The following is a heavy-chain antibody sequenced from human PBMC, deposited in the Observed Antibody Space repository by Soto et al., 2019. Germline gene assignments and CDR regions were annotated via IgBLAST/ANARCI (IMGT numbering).Heavy chain of an antibody. CDR3: ARLKGLRWPVLDY. CDR1: GGSISSGDYY. D-gene: IGHD5-12*01. J-gene: IGHJ4*02. V-gene: IGHV4-30-4*01. Sequence: QVQLQESGPGLVKPSQTLSLTCTVSGGSISSGDYYWGWIRQPPGKGLEWIGYIYYSGSTYYNPSLKSRVTISVDTSKNQFSLKLSSVTAADTALYYCARLKGLRWPVLDYWGQGTLVTVSS. CDR2: IYYSGST.